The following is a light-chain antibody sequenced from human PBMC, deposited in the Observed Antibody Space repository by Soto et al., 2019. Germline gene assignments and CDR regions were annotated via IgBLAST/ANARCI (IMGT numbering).Light chain of an antibody. Sequence: EIVLTQSPGTLSLSPGERATLSCRASQSVSSSYLAWYQQKPGQAPRLLIYGASSRATGIPDRFSGSGSGTDFTLTIGRREPEDFAVYYCQQYGSSPETFGKGTKV. J-gene: IGKJ1*01. CDR3: QQYGSSPET. V-gene: IGKV3-20*01. CDR1: QSVSSSY. CDR2: GAS.